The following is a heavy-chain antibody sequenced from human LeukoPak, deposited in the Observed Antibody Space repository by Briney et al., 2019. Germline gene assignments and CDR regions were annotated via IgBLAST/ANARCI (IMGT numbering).Heavy chain of an antibody. CDR3: AKGLPGGQWLGDFGY. CDR2: ISGSGGST. D-gene: IGHD6-19*01. J-gene: IGHJ4*02. Sequence: GRSLRLSCAASGFTFSSYAMRWVRQAPGKGLEWVSAISGSGGSTYYADSVKGRFTISRDNSKNTLYLQMNSLRAEDTAVYYCAKGLPGGQWLGDFGYWGQGTLVTVSS. V-gene: IGHV3-23*01. CDR1: GFTFSSYA.